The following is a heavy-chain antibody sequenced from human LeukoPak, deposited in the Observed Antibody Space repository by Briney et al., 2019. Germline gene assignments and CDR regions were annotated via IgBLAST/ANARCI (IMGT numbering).Heavy chain of an antibody. Sequence: GGSLRLSCAASGFSFSTYAMSWVRQAPGKGLEWVSGINWNGGSTGYADSVKGRFTISRDNAKNSLYLQMNSLRAEDTALYYCARAGYSSRQTNAFDIWGQGTMVTVSS. V-gene: IGHV3-20*04. CDR1: GFSFSTYA. D-gene: IGHD6-13*01. CDR2: INWNGGST. CDR3: ARAGYSSRQTNAFDI. J-gene: IGHJ3*02.